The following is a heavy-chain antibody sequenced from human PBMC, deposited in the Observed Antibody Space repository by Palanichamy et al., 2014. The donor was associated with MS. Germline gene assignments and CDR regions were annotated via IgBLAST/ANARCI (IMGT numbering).Heavy chain of an antibody. CDR3: VSGLVGSTQGH. D-gene: IGHD1-26*01. V-gene: IGHV3-64D*06. J-gene: IGHJ4*02. CDR1: GFIFKTST. CDR2: INSHGNRT. Sequence: VQLLESGGGLVQPGESLRVSCLASGFIFKTSTMYWVRQTPGKGPEFVAGINSHGNRTYYIDSLKGRFTISRDNLKNTLHLQLSGARAEDTALYYCVSGLVGSTQGHWGQGTPVTVSS.